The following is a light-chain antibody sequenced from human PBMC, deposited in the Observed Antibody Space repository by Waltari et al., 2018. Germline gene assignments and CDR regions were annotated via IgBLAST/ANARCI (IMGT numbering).Light chain of an antibody. Sequence: EIVMTQSPATLSVSPGERVTLSCRASHSVSTKLAWYQQRPGQAPRPLIYSASIRATDIPARFIGSGSGTEFTLTISSLQSEDFAVYYCQQYDNWHDYTFGQGTKLEIK. CDR3: QQYDNWHDYT. J-gene: IGKJ2*01. CDR1: HSVSTK. V-gene: IGKV3-15*01. CDR2: SAS.